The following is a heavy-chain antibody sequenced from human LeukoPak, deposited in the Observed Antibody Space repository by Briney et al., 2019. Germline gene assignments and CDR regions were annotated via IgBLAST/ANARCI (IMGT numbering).Heavy chain of an antibody. CDR1: GFTFSDYY. J-gene: IGHJ4*02. CDR3: VFYYDSSGYNY. D-gene: IGHD3-22*01. CDR2: ISSSGSTI. V-gene: IGHV3-11*01. Sequence: GGSLRLSCAASGFTFSDYYMSWIRQAPGKGLEWVSYISSSGSTIYYADSVKGRFTISRDNAKNSLYLQMNSPRAEDTAVYYCVFYYDSSGYNYWGQGTLVTVSS.